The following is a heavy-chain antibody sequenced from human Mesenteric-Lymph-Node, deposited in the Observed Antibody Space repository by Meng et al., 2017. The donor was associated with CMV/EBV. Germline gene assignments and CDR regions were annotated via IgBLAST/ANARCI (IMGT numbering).Heavy chain of an antibody. CDR3: ARGAPGKDGAFDI. V-gene: IGHV1-69*10. CDR1: GYTFTGYY. D-gene: IGHD1-14*01. Sequence: SVKVSCKASGYTFTGYYMHWVRQAPGQGLEWMGGIIPILGIANYAQKFQGRVTITADKSTSTAYMELSSLRSEDTAVYYCARGAPGKDGAFDIWGQGTMVTVSS. CDR2: IIPILGIA. J-gene: IGHJ3*02.